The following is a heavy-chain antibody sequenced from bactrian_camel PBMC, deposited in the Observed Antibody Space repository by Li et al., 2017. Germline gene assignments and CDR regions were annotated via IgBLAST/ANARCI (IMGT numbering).Heavy chain of an antibody. Sequence: DVQLVESGGGSVQTGGSLRLSCAASGVTYAGSHDVNCMGWFRQAPGKEREGVAAIYLDGGRTRYADPAKGRFTISMDNDNDTLYLQMDSLKPEDTAMYYCAAVESGLIETTYCGGRGVGPHYGMDYWGKGTQVTVS. D-gene: IGHD2*01. CDR1: GVTYAGSHD. CDR2: IYLDGGRT. V-gene: IGHV3S40*01. J-gene: IGHJ7*01.